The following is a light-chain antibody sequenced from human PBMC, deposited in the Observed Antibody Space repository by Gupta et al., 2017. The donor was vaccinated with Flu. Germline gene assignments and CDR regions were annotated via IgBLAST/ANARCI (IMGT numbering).Light chain of an antibody. CDR1: RSDVGGYHY. J-gene: IGLJ2*01. CDR2: EVS. V-gene: IGLV2-14*01. CDR3: SSYTISNTLI. Sequence: QSALTQPASVSWSPGQSITISCTGTRSDVGGYHYVSWYQQHPGKAPKVMIYEVSNRPSGVSNRFSGSKSGTTASLTISGLQAEDEADYYCSSYTISNTLIFGGGTKLTVL.